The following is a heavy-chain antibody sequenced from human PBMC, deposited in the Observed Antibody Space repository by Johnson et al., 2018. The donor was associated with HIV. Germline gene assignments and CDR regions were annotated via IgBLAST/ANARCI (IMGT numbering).Heavy chain of an antibody. Sequence: QVQLVESGGGLVQPGGSLRLSCAASGFTFSDYYMSWIRQAPGKGLEWVSYISSSGSTIYYADSVKGRFTISRDNAKNSLYLQMNSLRAEDTAVYYCARAPHPQWQWLPPGAFDIWGQGTMVTVSS. V-gene: IGHV3-11*04. CDR1: GFTFSDYY. D-gene: IGHD6-19*01. J-gene: IGHJ3*02. CDR2: ISSSGSTI. CDR3: ARAPHPQWQWLPPGAFDI.